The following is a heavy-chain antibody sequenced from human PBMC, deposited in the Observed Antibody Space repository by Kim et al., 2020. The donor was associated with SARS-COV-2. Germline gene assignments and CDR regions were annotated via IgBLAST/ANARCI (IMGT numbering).Heavy chain of an antibody. CDR3: TKGRQWLLDY. Sequence: TLYAESVKGRVTISRDNTKNSLHLEMNSLTTEDTALYYCTKGRQWLLDYGGPGTLVMVSS. V-gene: IGHV3-43*01. J-gene: IGHJ4*02. CDR2: T. D-gene: IGHD6-19*01.